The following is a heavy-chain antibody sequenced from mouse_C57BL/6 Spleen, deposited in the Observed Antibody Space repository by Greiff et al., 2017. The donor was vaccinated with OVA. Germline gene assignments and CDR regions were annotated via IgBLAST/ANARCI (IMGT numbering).Heavy chain of an antibody. CDR2: INPNNGGT. CDR1: GYTFTDYN. CDR3: ATRAWFAY. V-gene: IGHV1-18*01. Sequence: VQLKESGPELVKPGASVKIPCKASGYTFTDYNMDWVKQSHGKSLEWIGDINPNNGGTIYNQKFKGKATLTVDKSSSTAYMELRSLTSEDTAVYYCATRAWFAYWGQGTLVTVSA. J-gene: IGHJ3*01.